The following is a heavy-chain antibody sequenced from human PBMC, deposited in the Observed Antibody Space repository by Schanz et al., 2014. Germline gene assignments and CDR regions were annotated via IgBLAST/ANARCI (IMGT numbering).Heavy chain of an antibody. J-gene: IGHJ4*02. V-gene: IGHV3-30*02. CDR3: VKLPGATGTTSHFDY. CDR1: GFTFSNYG. D-gene: IGHD1-1*01. Sequence: QVQLVESGGGVVQPGGSLRLSCAASGFTFSNYGLHWVRQAPGKGLEWVAFIRYNGINEYYADSVKGRFTISRDNAKYTLYLQMNSRRAEDTAVYYCVKLPGATGTTSHFDYWGQGTLVTVSS. CDR2: IRYNGINE.